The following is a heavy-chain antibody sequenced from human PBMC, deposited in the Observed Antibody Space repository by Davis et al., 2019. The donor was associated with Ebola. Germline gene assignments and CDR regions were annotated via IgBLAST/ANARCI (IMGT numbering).Heavy chain of an antibody. J-gene: IGHJ6*04. D-gene: IGHD3-3*01. Sequence: GESLKISCAASGFTFSSYWMSWVRQAPGKGLEWVANIKQDGSEKYYVDSVKGRFTVSRDYSKNTLYLQMNSLRAEDTALYYCARGTGDDFWSAYPIEKQYYHYYTMDVWGKGTTVTVSS. CDR3: ARGTGDDFWSAYPIEKQYYHYYTMDV. CDR1: GFTFSSYW. V-gene: IGHV3-7*01. CDR2: IKQDGSEK.